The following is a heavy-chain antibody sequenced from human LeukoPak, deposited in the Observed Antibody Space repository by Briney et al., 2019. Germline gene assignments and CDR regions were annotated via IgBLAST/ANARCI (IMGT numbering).Heavy chain of an antibody. CDR2: MNPNSGNT. J-gene: IGHJ4*02. D-gene: IGHD3-10*01. V-gene: IGHV1-8*01. Sequence: ASVKVSCKASGCTFTSYDINWVRQATGQGLEWMGWMNPNSGNTGYAQKFQGRVTMTRNTSISTAYMELSSLRSEDTAVYYCARVAIRAVRGVIGYWGQGTLVTVSS. CDR3: ARVAIRAVRGVIGY. CDR1: GCTFTSYD.